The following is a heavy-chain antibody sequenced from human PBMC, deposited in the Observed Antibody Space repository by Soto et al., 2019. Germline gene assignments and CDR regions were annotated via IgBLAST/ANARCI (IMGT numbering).Heavy chain of an antibody. Sequence: PGESLKISCKGSGYSFTSYWIGWVRQMPGKGLEWMGIIYPGDSDTRYSPSFQGQVTISADKSISTAYLQWSSLKASDTAMYYCARHLVGATTYYYYGMDVWGQGTTVTVSS. CDR3: ARHLVGATTYYYYGMDV. J-gene: IGHJ6*02. V-gene: IGHV5-51*01. D-gene: IGHD1-26*01. CDR2: IYPGDSDT. CDR1: GYSFTSYW.